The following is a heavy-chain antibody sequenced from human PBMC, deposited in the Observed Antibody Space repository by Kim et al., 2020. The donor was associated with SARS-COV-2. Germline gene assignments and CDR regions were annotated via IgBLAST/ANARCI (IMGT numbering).Heavy chain of an antibody. J-gene: IGHJ3*02. D-gene: IGHD1-26*01. Sequence: YIYYADSGKGRFTISRDNAKNSLYLQRNSLRAEDTAVYYCATGSYGAFDIWGQGTMVTVSS. CDR2: YI. CDR3: ATGSYGAFDI. V-gene: IGHV3-21*01.